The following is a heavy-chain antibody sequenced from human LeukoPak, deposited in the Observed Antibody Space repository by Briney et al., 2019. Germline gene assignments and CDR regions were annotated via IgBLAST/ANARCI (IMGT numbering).Heavy chain of an antibody. CDR3: AREGAYYYGSGSYGGEKNTPIYYYGMDV. J-gene: IGHJ6*02. D-gene: IGHD3-10*01. CDR1: GFTFSSYA. Sequence: GGSLRLSCAASGFTFSSYAMSWVRQAPGKGLEWVSAISGSGGSTYYADSVKGRFTISRDNSKNTLYLQMNSLRAEDTAVYYCAREGAYYYGSGSYGGEKNTPIYYYGMDVWGQGTTVTVSS. V-gene: IGHV3-23*01. CDR2: ISGSGGST.